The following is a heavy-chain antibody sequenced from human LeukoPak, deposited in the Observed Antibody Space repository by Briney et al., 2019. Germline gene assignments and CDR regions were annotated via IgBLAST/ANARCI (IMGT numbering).Heavy chain of an antibody. CDR1: GFTFSTYA. Sequence: GGSLRLSCEASGFTFSTYAMHWVRQAPGKGLEWVSEISYDGSNEYYADSVKGRFTISRGKSKNTLYLQTNSLTAEDSAVYYCARARVRGVSFFAYWGQGTLVTVSS. CDR3: ARARVRGVSFFAY. J-gene: IGHJ4*02. CDR2: ISYDGSNE. D-gene: IGHD2-21*01. V-gene: IGHV3-30*01.